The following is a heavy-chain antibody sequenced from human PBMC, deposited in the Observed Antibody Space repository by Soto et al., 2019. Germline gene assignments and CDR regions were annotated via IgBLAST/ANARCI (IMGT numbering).Heavy chain of an antibody. Sequence: QVQLVESGGGVVQPGRSLRLSCAASGFTFSHYAMHWVRQAPGKGLEWVALMSYDGSNEYYADSVKGRFTISRDNSKNTLYLQMNRLRAEDTAVYYCAKDGSHTVDYWGQGTLVTVSS. CDR2: MSYDGSNE. V-gene: IGHV3-30*18. CDR1: GFTFSHYA. CDR3: AKDGSHTVDY. J-gene: IGHJ4*02. D-gene: IGHD1-26*01.